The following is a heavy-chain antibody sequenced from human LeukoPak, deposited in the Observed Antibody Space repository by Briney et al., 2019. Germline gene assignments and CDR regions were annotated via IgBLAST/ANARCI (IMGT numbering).Heavy chain of an antibody. V-gene: IGHV1-18*01. Sequence: ASVKVSCKASGYTFTSYGISWVRQAPGQGLEWMGWISAYNGNTNYAQKLQGRVTMTTDTSTSTAYMELRSLRSEDTAVYYCASPDPVAGEYYFDYWGQGTLVTVSS. CDR2: ISAYNGNT. CDR1: GYTFTSYG. J-gene: IGHJ4*02. D-gene: IGHD6-19*01. CDR3: ASPDPVAGEYYFDY.